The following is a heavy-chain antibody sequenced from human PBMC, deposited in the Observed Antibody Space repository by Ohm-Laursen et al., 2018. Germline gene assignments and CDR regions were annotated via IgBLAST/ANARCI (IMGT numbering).Heavy chain of an antibody. Sequence: SETLSLTCAVSGYSISSGYYWGWIRQPPGKGLEWIGTIYHSGSTSYNPSLKSRVTISVDTSKNQFSLKLSSVTAADTAVYYCARRANSAYPYYLDHWGQGTLVTVSS. CDR2: IYHSGST. J-gene: IGHJ4*02. CDR1: GYSISSGYY. V-gene: IGHV4-38-2*01. CDR3: ARRANSAYPYYLDH. D-gene: IGHD3-22*01.